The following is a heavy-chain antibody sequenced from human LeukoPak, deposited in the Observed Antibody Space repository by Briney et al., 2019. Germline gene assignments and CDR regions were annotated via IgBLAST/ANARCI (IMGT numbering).Heavy chain of an antibody. D-gene: IGHD1-26*01. CDR1: RYSFPSYW. V-gene: IGHV5-10-1*01. CDR3: ARHSVGYYYYGMDV. Sequence: ESLRLSCQGSRYSFPSYWLSGARPLPGKGLEWMGRLEPSDPHTNYSPSFQGHVTISADKSISTTYLQWSSLKASDTAMCYCARHSVGYYYYGMDVWGKGTTVTVSS. J-gene: IGHJ6*04. CDR2: LEPSDPHT.